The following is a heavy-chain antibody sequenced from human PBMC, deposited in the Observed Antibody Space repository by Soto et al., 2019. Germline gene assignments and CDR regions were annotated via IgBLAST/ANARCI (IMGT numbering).Heavy chain of an antibody. CDR2: II. J-gene: IGHJ4*02. V-gene: IGHV3-30*04. CDR3: ATDDGRGLRY. Sequence: GGSLRLSCAASGFTFSSYAMHWVRQAPGKGLEWVATIINYGDSVKGRFTISRDNAENTLYLQMNSLGVEDTATYYCATDDGRGLRYWGQGTLVTVSS. D-gene: IGHD3-16*01. CDR1: GFTFSSYA.